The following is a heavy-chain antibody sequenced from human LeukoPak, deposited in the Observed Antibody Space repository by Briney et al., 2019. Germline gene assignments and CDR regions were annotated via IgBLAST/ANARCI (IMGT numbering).Heavy chain of an antibody. V-gene: IGHV4-39*07. CDR2: IDHSGST. J-gene: IGHJ3*02. CDR3: ARWNYDSSGNTYDRAFDI. D-gene: IGHD3-22*01. CDR1: GGSISSSSYY. Sequence: SETLSLTCTVSGGSISSSSYYWGWIRQPPGKGLEWIGKIDHSGSTNYNASLKSRVTISVDTSKNQFSLKLSSVTAADTAVYYCARWNYDSSGNTYDRAFDIWGQGTMVTASS.